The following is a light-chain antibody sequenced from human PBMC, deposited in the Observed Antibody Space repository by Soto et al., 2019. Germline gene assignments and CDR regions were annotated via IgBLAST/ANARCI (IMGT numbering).Light chain of an antibody. CDR1: KNINIW. V-gene: IGKV1-5*03. Sequence: DIQMTQSPSTLSASVGDIVTITCRASKNINIWLAWYQQKPGKAPKLLIYKASSLEGGVPSRFSGSGSGTEFTLTISSLQPDDLATYYCQQYKAYSYTFGQGTKVEIK. CDR2: KAS. CDR3: QQYKAYSYT. J-gene: IGKJ2*01.